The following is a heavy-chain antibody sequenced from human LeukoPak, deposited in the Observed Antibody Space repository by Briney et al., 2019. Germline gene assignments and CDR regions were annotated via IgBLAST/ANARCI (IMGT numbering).Heavy chain of an antibody. V-gene: IGHV3-11*05. CDR2: ISSGSTYT. J-gene: IGHJ4*02. Sequence: GGSLRLSCEVSGFTFSDHYMSCIRQAPGKRLEWVSYISSGSTYTNYADSVEGRFTISRDNAKNSLYLQMNSLRAEDTAVSYCARGAYDGDYFDYWGQGTLVTVSS. CDR3: ARGAYDGDYFDY. D-gene: IGHD5-12*01. CDR1: GFTFSDHY.